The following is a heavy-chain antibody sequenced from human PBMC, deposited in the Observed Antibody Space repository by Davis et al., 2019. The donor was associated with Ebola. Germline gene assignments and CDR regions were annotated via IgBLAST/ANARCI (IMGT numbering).Heavy chain of an antibody. CDR3: ARGGYTTTVVTPDY. CDR1: GFTFSSYW. Sequence: GESLKISCAASGFTFSSYWMSWVRQAPGKGLEWVANIKQDGSEKYYVDSVKGRFTISRDNAKNSLYLQMNSLRAEDTAVYYCARGGYTTTVVTPDYWGQGTLVTVSS. V-gene: IGHV3-7*01. D-gene: IGHD4-23*01. J-gene: IGHJ4*02. CDR2: IKQDGSEK.